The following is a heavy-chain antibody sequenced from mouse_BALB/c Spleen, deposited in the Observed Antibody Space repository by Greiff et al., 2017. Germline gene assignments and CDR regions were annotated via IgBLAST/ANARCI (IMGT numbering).Heavy chain of an antibody. V-gene: IGHV1S81*02. CDR1: GYTFTSYY. Sequence: VQLQQPGVELVKPGASVKLSCKASGYTFTSYYMYWVKQRPGQGLEWIGGINPSNGGTNFNEKFKSKATLTVDKSSSTAYMQLSSLTSEDSAVYYCTRLYYRYDWFAYWGQGTLVTVSA. J-gene: IGHJ3*01. CDR2: INPSNGGT. D-gene: IGHD2-14*01. CDR3: TRLYYRYDWFAY.